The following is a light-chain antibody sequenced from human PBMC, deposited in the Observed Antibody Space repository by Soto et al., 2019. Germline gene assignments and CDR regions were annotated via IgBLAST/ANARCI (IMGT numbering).Light chain of an antibody. Sequence: QSVLTQPRSVSGSPGQSVTISCAGTSSDVGRYAYVSWYQQHPGKVPKLMMYDVGNRPSGVPDRFSGSKSGNTASLTISGLQAEDEADYYCCSFAGNLFVFGTGTKLTVL. V-gene: IGLV2-11*01. CDR3: CSFAGNLFV. CDR2: DVG. CDR1: SSDVGRYAY. J-gene: IGLJ1*01.